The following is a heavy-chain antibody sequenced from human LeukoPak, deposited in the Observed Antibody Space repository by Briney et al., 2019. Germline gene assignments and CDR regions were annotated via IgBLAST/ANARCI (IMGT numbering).Heavy chain of an antibody. Sequence: GGSLRLSCAASGFTFSSYSMNWVRQAPGKGLEWVSSISSSSSYMYYADSVKGRFTISRDNAKNSLYLQMNSLRAEDTAVYYCARDGYYYDSSGYYSINGMDVWGQGTLVTVSS. CDR2: ISSSSSYM. CDR3: ARDGYYYDSSGYYSINGMDV. CDR1: GFTFSSYS. D-gene: IGHD3-22*01. V-gene: IGHV3-21*01. J-gene: IGHJ6*02.